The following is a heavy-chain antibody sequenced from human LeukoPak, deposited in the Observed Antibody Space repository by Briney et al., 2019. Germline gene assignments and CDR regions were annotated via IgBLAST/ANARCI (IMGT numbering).Heavy chain of an antibody. J-gene: IGHJ6*03. V-gene: IGHV7-4-1*02. CDR2: INTNTGNP. CDR1: GYTFTSYA. D-gene: IGHD3-3*01. CDR3: ARGGGSTIFGEYYMDV. Sequence: ASVKVSCKASGYTFTSYAMNWVRQAPGQGLEWMGWINTNTGNPTYAQGFTGRFVFSLDTSVSTAYLQISSLKAEDTAVYYCARGGGSTIFGEYYMDVWGKGTTVTVSS.